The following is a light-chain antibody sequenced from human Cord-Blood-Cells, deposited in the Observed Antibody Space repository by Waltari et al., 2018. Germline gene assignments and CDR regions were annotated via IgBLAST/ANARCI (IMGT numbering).Light chain of an antibody. CDR2: EGS. J-gene: IGLJ1*01. CDR3: CSYAGSRV. CDR1: SSDVRSYNL. V-gene: IGLV2-23*01. Sequence: QSALTQPASVSGSPGPPTTISCTGASSDVRSYNLVSWYQQQPGKAPKLMIHEGSKRPSGVSNRFSGSKSGNTSSLTIAGLQAEDEADYYCCSYAGSRVFGTGTKVTVL.